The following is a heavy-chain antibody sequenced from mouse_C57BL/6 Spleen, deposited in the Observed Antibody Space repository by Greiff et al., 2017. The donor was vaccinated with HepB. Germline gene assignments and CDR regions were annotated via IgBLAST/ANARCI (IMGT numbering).Heavy chain of an antibody. CDR1: GFTFSDYY. J-gene: IGHJ1*03. CDR3: ARQIVYYGSSDWYFDV. D-gene: IGHD1-1*01. Sequence: EVKLVESGGGLVQPGGSLKLSCAASGFTFSDYYMYWVRQTPEKRLEWVAYISNGGGSTYYPDTVKGRFTISRDNAKNTLYLQMSRLKSEDTAMYYCARQIVYYGSSDWYFDVWGTGTTVTVSS. CDR2: ISNGGGST. V-gene: IGHV5-12*01.